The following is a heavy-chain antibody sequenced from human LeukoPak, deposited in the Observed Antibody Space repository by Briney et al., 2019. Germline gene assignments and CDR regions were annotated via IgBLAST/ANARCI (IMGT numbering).Heavy chain of an antibody. J-gene: IGHJ1*01. CDR1: GFTFSSYG. CDR2: ISYDGSNK. Sequence: QPGRSLRLSCAASGFTFSSYGMHWVRQAPGKGLEWVAGISYDGSNKYYADSVKGRFTISRDNSKNTLYLQMTSLRPDATAVYYCAKDRSSGLYSLQQWGQGSQVSASS. V-gene: IGHV3-30*18. D-gene: IGHD6-19*01. CDR3: AKDRSSGLYSLQQ.